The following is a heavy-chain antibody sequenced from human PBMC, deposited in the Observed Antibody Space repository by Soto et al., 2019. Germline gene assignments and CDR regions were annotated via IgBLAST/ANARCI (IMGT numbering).Heavy chain of an antibody. CDR3: ASRVDYYDSSGEKYFQH. Sequence: GGSLRLSCAASGFTFSSYAMHWVRQAPGKGLEWVAVISYDGSNKYYADSVKGRFTISRDNSKNTLYLQMNSPRAEDTAVYYCASRVDYYDSSGEKYFQHWGQGTLVTVSS. J-gene: IGHJ1*01. D-gene: IGHD3-22*01. CDR1: GFTFSSYA. V-gene: IGHV3-30-3*01. CDR2: ISYDGSNK.